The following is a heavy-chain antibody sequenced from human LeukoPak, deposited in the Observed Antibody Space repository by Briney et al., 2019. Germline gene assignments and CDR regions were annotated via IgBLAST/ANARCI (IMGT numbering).Heavy chain of an antibody. CDR1: GFTFSSYW. V-gene: IGHV3-7*01. CDR2: IKQDGSEK. J-gene: IGHJ4*02. Sequence: GGSLRLSCAASGFTFSSYWMSWVRQAPGKGLEWVADIKQDGSEKYYVDSVKGRFTISRDNAKNSLYLQMNSLRAEDTAVYYCARDYYDSSGYYHVGYFDYWGQGTLVTVSS. D-gene: IGHD3-22*01. CDR3: ARDYYDSSGYYHVGYFDY.